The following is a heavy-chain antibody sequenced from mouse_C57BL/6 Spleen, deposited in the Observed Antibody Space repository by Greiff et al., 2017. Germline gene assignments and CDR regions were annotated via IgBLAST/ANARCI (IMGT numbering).Heavy chain of an antibody. Sequence: VQLQQPGTELVKPGASVKLSCKASGYTFTSYWMHWVKQRPGRGLEWIGNINPSNGGTNYNEKFKSKATLTVDKSSSTAYMQLSSLTSEDSAVYYCARQASSNYPLFAYWGQGTLVTVSA. D-gene: IGHD2-5*01. CDR3: ARQASSNYPLFAY. CDR2: INPSNGGT. J-gene: IGHJ3*01. V-gene: IGHV1-53*01. CDR1: GYTFTSYW.